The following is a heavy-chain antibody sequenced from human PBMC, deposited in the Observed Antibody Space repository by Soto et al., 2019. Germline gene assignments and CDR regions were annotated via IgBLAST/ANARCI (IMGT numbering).Heavy chain of an antibody. D-gene: IGHD4-17*01. J-gene: IGHJ2*01. CDR2: IIPALGTA. CDR1: GGTFSSHT. CDR3: ARPDFGDYWYFDL. Sequence: QAQLVQSGAEVKKPGSSVKVSCTASGGTFSSHTFSWVRQAPGQGLEWMGRIIPALGTATYAQKFQGRVTITADESATTVYMELNSLRSEDTAVYYCARPDFGDYWYFDLWGRGTLVTVSS. V-gene: IGHV1-69*08.